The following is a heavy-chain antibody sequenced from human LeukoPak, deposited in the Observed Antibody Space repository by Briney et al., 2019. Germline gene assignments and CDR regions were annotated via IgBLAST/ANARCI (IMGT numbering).Heavy chain of an antibody. CDR2: ISYDGSNK. J-gene: IGHJ3*02. Sequence: GRSLRLSCAASGFTFSSYGMHWVRQAPGKGLVWVAVISYDGSNKYYADSVKGRFTISRDNSKNTLYLQMNSLRAEDTAVYYCARGLAAAGTDAFDIWGQGTKVSVS. CDR1: GFTFSSYG. V-gene: IGHV3-30*03. D-gene: IGHD6-13*01. CDR3: ARGLAAAGTDAFDI.